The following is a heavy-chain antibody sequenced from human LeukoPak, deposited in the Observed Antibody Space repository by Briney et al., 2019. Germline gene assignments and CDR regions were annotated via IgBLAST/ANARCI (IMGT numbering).Heavy chain of an antibody. CDR1: GGSISSSSYY. CDR2: IYYSGST. Sequence: SETLSLTCTVSGGSISSSSYYWGWIRQPPGKGLEWIGSIYYSGSTNYNPSLKSRVTISIDTSKNQFSLRLSSVTAADTAVYYCTRDRRDDPYYFDYWGQGTLVTVSS. J-gene: IGHJ4*02. CDR3: TRDRRDDPYYFDY. V-gene: IGHV4-39*07.